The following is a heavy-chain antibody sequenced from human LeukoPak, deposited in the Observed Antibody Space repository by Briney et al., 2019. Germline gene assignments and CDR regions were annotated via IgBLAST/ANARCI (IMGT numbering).Heavy chain of an antibody. CDR1: GFTLSSYW. V-gene: IGHV3-7*01. Sequence: GGSLRLSCAASGFTLSSYWMSWVRQAPGKWLEWVANIKEDGSEKHYIDSVKGRFTISRDNAKNSLYLLMNSLRPEDTAVYYFARDRSRSGDDYELDYWGQGTLVTVSS. J-gene: IGHJ4*02. D-gene: IGHD5-12*01. CDR3: ARDRSRSGDDYELDY. CDR2: IKEDGSEK.